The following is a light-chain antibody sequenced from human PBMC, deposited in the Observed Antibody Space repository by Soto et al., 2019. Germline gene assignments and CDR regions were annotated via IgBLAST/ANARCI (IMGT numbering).Light chain of an antibody. Sequence: DIQMTQSPSTLSASVGDRVTIICRASQSISSWLAWFQQKPGKAPKLLIYKASSLESGVPSRFSGSGSGTDFTLTISSLQPDDFATYYCQQYNIYPWTFGQGTKVDIK. V-gene: IGKV1-5*03. CDR3: QQYNIYPWT. CDR1: QSISSW. CDR2: KAS. J-gene: IGKJ1*01.